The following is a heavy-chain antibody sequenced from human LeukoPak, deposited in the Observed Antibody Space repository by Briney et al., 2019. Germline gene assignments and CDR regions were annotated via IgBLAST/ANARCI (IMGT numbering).Heavy chain of an antibody. D-gene: IGHD2-21*01. CDR3: ARRVDCGGDSCEYFDY. CDR1: GYSFTNYW. J-gene: IGHJ4*02. V-gene: IGHV5-51*01. Sequence: GESLKISCKGSGYSFTNYWIGWVRQMPGKGLEWMGIIYPGDSDTRYSPSFQGQVTISADKSISTAYLQWSSLKASDTAMYYCARRVDCGGDSCEYFDYWGQGTLVTVSS. CDR2: IYPGDSDT.